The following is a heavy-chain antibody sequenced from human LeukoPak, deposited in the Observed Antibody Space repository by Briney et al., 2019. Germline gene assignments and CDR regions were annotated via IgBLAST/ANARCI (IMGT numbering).Heavy chain of an antibody. CDR1: GFTFSNAW. D-gene: IGHD2-15*01. CDR3: ARCSGGSCSLPTD. J-gene: IGHJ4*02. Sequence: GGSLRLSCAASGFTFSNAWMSWVRQAPGKGLEWVSYISSSSSTIYYADSVKGRFTISRDNAKNSLYLQMNSVRAEDTAVYYCARCSGGSCSLPTDWGQGTLVTASS. V-gene: IGHV3-48*01. CDR2: ISSSSSTI.